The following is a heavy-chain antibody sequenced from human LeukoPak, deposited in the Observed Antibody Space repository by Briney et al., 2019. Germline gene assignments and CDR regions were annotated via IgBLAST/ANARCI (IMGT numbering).Heavy chain of an antibody. CDR1: GYTFTSYY. CDR2: INPNSGGT. Sequence: ASVKVSCKASGYTFTSYYMHWVRQAPGQGLEWMGRINPNSGGTNYAQKFQGRVTMTRDTSISTAYMELSRLRSDDTAVYYCARGRYSYGSDAFDIWGQGTMVTASS. CDR3: ARGRYSYGSDAFDI. V-gene: IGHV1-2*06. J-gene: IGHJ3*02. D-gene: IGHD5-18*01.